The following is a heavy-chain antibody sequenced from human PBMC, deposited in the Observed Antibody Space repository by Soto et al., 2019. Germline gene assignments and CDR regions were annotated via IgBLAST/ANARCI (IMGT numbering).Heavy chain of an antibody. V-gene: IGHV1-69*13. CDR1: GGTLSSYA. D-gene: IGHD5-18*01. J-gene: IGHJ4*02. Sequence: GASVKVSCKASGGTLSSYAISWVRQAPGQGLEWMGGIIPIFGTANYAQKFQGRVTITADESTSTAYMELSSLRSEDTAVYYCARVLGYSYGQYFDYWGQGTLVTVSS. CDR2: IIPIFGTA. CDR3: ARVLGYSYGQYFDY.